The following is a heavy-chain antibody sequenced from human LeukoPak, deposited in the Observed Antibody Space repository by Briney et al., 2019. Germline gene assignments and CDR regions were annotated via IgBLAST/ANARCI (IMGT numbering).Heavy chain of an antibody. CDR1: GGSISSYY. CDR3: ARVTHRGSSSWSGYYYYYYMDV. Sequence: SETLSLTCTVSGGSISSYYWSWIRQPPGKGLEWIGYIYYSGSTNYNPSLKSRVTISVDTSKNQFSLKLRSVTAADTAVYYCARVTHRGSSSWSGYYYYYYMDVWGKGTTVTVSS. D-gene: IGHD6-13*01. V-gene: IGHV4-59*01. J-gene: IGHJ6*03. CDR2: IYYSGST.